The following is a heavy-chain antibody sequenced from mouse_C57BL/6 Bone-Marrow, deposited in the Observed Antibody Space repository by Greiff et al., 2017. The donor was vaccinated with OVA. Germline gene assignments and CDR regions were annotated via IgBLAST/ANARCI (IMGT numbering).Heavy chain of an antibody. D-gene: IGHD1-1*02. CDR3: ARGTMVHYYAMDY. J-gene: IGHJ4*01. CDR1: GYSITSGYY. Sequence: ESGPGLVKPSQSLSLTCSVTGYSITSGYYWNWIRQFPGNKLEWMGYISYDGSNNYNPSLKNRISITRDTSKKQFFLKLNSVTTEDTATYYCARGTMVHYYAMDYWGQGTSVTVSS. CDR2: ISYDGSN. V-gene: IGHV3-6*01.